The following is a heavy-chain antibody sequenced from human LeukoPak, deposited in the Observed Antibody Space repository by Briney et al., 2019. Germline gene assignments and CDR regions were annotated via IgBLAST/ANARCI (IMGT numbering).Heavy chain of an antibody. CDR3: ARGGGYGQDFDS. CDR1: GISVSINY. V-gene: IGHV3-53*01. D-gene: IGHD5-12*01. J-gene: IGHJ4*02. CDR2: LYSCGSM. Sequence: SGGSLRLSCAASGISVSINYMSGVRQAPGEGLEGVSVLYSCGSMYYADSVKGRFTISRDNSKNTLYLQMNSLRAEDTAVYYCARGGGYGQDFDSWGQGTLVTVSS.